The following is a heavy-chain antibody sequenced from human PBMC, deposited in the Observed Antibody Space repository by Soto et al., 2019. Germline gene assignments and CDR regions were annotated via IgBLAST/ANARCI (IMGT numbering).Heavy chain of an antibody. Sequence: ASVKVSCKVSGYTLTELSMHWVRQAPGKGLEWMGGFDPEDGETIYAQKFQGRVTMTEDTSTDTAYMELSSLRSEDTAVYYCATDSLYCSSTSCYVYWGQGTLVTVSS. V-gene: IGHV1-24*01. J-gene: IGHJ4*02. CDR3: ATDSLYCSSTSCYVY. CDR1: GYTLTELS. CDR2: FDPEDGET. D-gene: IGHD2-2*01.